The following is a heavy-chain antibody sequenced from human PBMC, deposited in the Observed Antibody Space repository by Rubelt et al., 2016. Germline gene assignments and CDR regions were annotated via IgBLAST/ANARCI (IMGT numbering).Heavy chain of an antibody. V-gene: IGHV4-34*01. J-gene: IGHJ6*02. CDR3: ARGRRGSSSWLGRDYYGMDV. Sequence: QVQLQQWGAGLLKPSETLSLTCAVYGGSFSGYSWSWIRQPPGKGLEWIWEINHSGSTNYNPSLKSRVTISVDTAKNQLALKLSSVTAAATAVYYCARGRRGSSSWLGRDYYGMDVWGQGTTVTVSS. CDR2: INHSGST. D-gene: IGHD6-13*01. CDR1: GGSFSGYS.